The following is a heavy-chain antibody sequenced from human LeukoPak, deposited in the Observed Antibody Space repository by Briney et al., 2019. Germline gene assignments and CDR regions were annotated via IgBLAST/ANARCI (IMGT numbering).Heavy chain of an antibody. J-gene: IGHJ5*02. CDR3: ARVVCSSTSCYALPGSWFDP. D-gene: IGHD2-2*01. V-gene: IGHV4-31*01. CDR1: GGSISSGGYY. Sequence: SSQTLSLTCTVSGGSISSGGYYWSWIRQHPGKGLEWIGYIYYSGSTYYNPSLKSQVTISVDTSKNQFSLKLSSVTAADTAVYYCARVVCSSTSCYALPGSWFDPWGQGTLVTVSS. CDR2: IYYSGST.